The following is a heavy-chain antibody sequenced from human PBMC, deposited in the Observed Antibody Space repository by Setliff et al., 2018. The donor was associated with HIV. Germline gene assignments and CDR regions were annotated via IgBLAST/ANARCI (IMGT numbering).Heavy chain of an antibody. CDR2: ISSFSTTI. CDR3: ASRASHGAFDM. Sequence: GGSLRLSCASSGFTFSGYGMNWVRRAPGKGLEWISYISSFSTTIYDADSVKGRFTISRDNAKNSLYLQMNSLRAEDTALYYCASRASHGAFDMWGQGTMVTVSS. J-gene: IGHJ3*02. CDR1: GFTFSGYG. V-gene: IGHV3-48*04.